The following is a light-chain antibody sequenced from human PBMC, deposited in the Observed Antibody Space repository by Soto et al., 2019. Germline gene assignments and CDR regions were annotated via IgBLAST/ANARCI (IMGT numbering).Light chain of an antibody. V-gene: IGKV3-11*01. J-gene: IGKJ2*01. Sequence: EIVLTQSPATLSLSPGERATLSCRASQSVSSYLAWYQQKRGQAPRLLIYDASNRATGIPARFSGSGSGTDFTLTISSLEPEDFAVYYCQQRSNWPRTFGQGTKLEIK. CDR1: QSVSSY. CDR3: QQRSNWPRT. CDR2: DAS.